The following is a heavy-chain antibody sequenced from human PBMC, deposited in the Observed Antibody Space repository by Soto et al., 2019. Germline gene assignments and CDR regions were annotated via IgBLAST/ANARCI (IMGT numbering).Heavy chain of an antibody. J-gene: IGHJ5*02. V-gene: IGHV3-74*01. CDR2: INREGTVT. D-gene: IGHD1-1*01. CDR3: GREWKVVSLDP. Sequence: EVQLVESGGGLVQPGGSLRLSCAASGFTFSSYWMHWVRQAPGKGLVWVSHINREGTVTTYADSVRGRFTISRDNAKNTLYLQMNSLRAEDTAIYYCGREWKVVSLDPWGQGTLVTVSS. CDR1: GFTFSSYW.